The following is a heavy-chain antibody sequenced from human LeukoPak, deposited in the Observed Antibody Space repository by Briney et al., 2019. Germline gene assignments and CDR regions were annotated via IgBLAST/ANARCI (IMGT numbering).Heavy chain of an antibody. CDR3: AKADRGWGVITKD. CDR2: ISSTSIYK. D-gene: IGHD3-10*01. CDR1: GFTFSSYS. Sequence: PGGSLRLSCAASGFTFSSYSMNWVRQAPGKGLEWVSSISSTSIYKYYADSVKGRFTISRDNAKDSLFLQMNSLRAEHTAIYYCAKADRGWGVITKDWGQGTLVTVSS. J-gene: IGHJ4*02. V-gene: IGHV3-21*01.